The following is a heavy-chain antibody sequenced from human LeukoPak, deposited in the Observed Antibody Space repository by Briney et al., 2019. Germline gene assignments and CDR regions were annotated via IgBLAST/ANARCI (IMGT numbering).Heavy chain of an antibody. CDR1: GFTVSSNY. CDR2: ISGIGDRT. CDR3: AKDSFNYYGSGVFFDY. D-gene: IGHD3-10*01. V-gene: IGHV3-23*01. Sequence: GGSLRLSCAASGFTVSSNYMSWVRQAPGKGLEWVSAISGIGDRTYYADSVKGRFTISRDNFENTLYLQMNSLRAEDTAVYYCAKDSFNYYGSGVFFDYWGQETLVTVSS. J-gene: IGHJ4*02.